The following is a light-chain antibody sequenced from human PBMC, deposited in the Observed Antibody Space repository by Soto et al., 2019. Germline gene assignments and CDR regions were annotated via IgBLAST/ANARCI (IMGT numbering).Light chain of an antibody. V-gene: IGLV2-8*01. J-gene: IGLJ1*01. CDR1: SSDVGGYNY. CDR2: EVS. CDR3: SSYAGSKV. Sequence: QSALTQPPSASGAPGQSVPISCTGTSSDVGGYNYVSWYQQHPGKAPKLMIYEVSKRPSGVPDRFSGSKSGNTASLTVSGLQAEDEADYYCSSYAGSKVFGIGTKVTVL.